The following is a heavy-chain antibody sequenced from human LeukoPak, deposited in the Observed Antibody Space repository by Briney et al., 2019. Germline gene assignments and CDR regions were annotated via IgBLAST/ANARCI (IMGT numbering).Heavy chain of an antibody. CDR1: GGSFSGYY. J-gene: IGHJ4*02. CDR3: ARVGSSSPEELDY. CDR2: INHSGST. V-gene: IGHV4-34*01. Sequence: SETLSLTCAVYGGSFSGYYWSWIRQPPGKGLEWIGEINHSGSTNYNPSLKSRVTLSVDTSKNQFSLKLSSVTAADTAVYYCARVGSSSPEELDYWGQGTLVTVSS. D-gene: IGHD6-13*01.